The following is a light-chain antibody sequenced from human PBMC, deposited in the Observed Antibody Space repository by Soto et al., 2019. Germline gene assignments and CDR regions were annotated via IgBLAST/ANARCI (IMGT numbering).Light chain of an antibody. Sequence: IQMTQSPSSLSASVGDRVTITCRASQGISSYFAWYQQKPGKAPNLLIYAASTLQSGVPSRFSGSGSGTDFTLTISSLQPEDFATYYCQQLNSYPITFGQGTRLEIK. CDR3: QQLNSYPIT. CDR1: QGISSY. J-gene: IGKJ5*01. V-gene: IGKV1-9*01. CDR2: AAS.